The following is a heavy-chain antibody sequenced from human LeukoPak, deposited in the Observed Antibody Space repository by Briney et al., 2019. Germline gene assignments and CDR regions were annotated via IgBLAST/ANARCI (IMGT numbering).Heavy chain of an antibody. J-gene: IGHJ4*02. CDR2: IYSVGST. D-gene: IGHD3-22*01. Sequence: GGSLRLSCAASGFTVSSNYMSWVRHAPGKGLEWVSVIYSVGSTYYADSVKGRVTISRDNSKNTLYLQMNSLRAEDTAVYYCARTYYYDSSGFDYWGQGTLVTVSS. CDR3: ARTYYYDSSGFDY. V-gene: IGHV3-66*01. CDR1: GFTVSSNY.